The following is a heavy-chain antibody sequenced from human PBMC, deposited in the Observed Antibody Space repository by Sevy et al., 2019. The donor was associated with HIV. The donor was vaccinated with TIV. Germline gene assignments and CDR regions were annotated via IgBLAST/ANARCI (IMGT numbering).Heavy chain of an antibody. D-gene: IGHD1-26*01. Sequence: GGSLRLSCAASGLTFSSFAMSWIRQTPGKGLEWVSSLNGGGGRTYYPDSVKGRFTISRDNSKNTLYLQMNSLRAEDTAVYYCAKDTDSGSYLNDAFDIWGQWTMVTVSS. CDR1: GLTFSSFA. CDR3: AKDTDSGSYLNDAFDI. J-gene: IGHJ3*02. CDR2: LNGGGGRT. V-gene: IGHV3-23*01.